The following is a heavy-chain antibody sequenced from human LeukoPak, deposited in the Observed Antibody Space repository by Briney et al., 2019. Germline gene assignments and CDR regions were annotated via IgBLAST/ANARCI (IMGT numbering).Heavy chain of an antibody. Sequence: SVTVSCTASGGTFSSYAISLVRQAPGQGLEWMGRIIPILGIANYAQKFQGRVTITADKSTSTAYMELSSLRSEDTAVYYCARSGYYGSGSYPHYWGQGTLVTVSS. CDR3: ARSGYYGSGSYPHY. J-gene: IGHJ4*02. V-gene: IGHV1-69*04. CDR1: GGTFSSYA. D-gene: IGHD3-10*01. CDR2: IIPILGIA.